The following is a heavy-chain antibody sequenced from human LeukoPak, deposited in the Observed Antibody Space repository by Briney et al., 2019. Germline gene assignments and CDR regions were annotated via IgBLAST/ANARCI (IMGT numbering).Heavy chain of an antibody. V-gene: IGHV4-39*01. D-gene: IGHD3-10*01. CDR3: ASGSGELFYWFDP. J-gene: IGHJ5*02. Sequence: SETLSLTCTVSGGSISSTGYYWGWIRQPPGKGLEWIGTIYYSGSTYYNPPLKSRVTISVDTSKNQFSLKLSSVTAADTAVYYCASGSGELFYWFDPWGQGTLVTVSS. CDR1: GGSISSTGYY. CDR2: IYYSGST.